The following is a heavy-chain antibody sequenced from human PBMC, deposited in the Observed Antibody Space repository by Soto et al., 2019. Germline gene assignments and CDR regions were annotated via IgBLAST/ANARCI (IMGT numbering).Heavy chain of an antibody. V-gene: IGHV3-33*01. Sequence: QMQLVESGGGVVQPGRSLRLSCAASGFSFNSYGMHWVRQAPGKGLEWVAVIWYDGSNKYYADSVKGRFTISRDNSKNTQYLQMNSLRAEDTAVYYCARDLWGGPAAFDYWGQGTLVTVSS. D-gene: IGHD2-2*01. CDR2: IWYDGSNK. CDR1: GFSFNSYG. CDR3: ARDLWGGPAAFDY. J-gene: IGHJ4*02.